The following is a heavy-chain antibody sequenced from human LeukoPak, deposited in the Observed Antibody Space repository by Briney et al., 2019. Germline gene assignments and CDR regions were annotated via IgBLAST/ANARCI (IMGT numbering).Heavy chain of an antibody. D-gene: IGHD6-13*01. CDR2: FDPEDGET. V-gene: IGHV1-24*01. CDR3: ARDLGSWFFGAY. J-gene: IGHJ4*02. Sequence: ASVKVSCKVSGYTLTELSMHWVRQAPGKGLEWMGGFDPEDGETIYAQKFQGRVTMTTDTSTSTAYMELRSLRSDDTAVYYCARDLGSWFFGAYWGQGTLVTVSS. CDR1: GYTLTELS.